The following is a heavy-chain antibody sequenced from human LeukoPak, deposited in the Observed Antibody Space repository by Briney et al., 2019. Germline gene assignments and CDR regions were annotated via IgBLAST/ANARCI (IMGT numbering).Heavy chain of an antibody. V-gene: IGHV3-9*01. Sequence: GRSLRLSCAASGFTFDDYAMHWVWQAPGKGLEWVSGISWNSGSIGYADSVKGRFTISRDNAKNSLYLQMNSLRAEDTALYYCAKGRSITIFGVDLAFDYWGQGTLVTVSS. CDR1: GFTFDDYA. CDR3: AKGRSITIFGVDLAFDY. CDR2: ISWNSGSI. J-gene: IGHJ4*02. D-gene: IGHD3-3*01.